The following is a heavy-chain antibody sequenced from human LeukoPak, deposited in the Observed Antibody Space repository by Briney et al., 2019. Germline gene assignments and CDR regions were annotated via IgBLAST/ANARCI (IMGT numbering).Heavy chain of an antibody. J-gene: IGHJ5*02. Sequence: SETLPLTCAVSGYSISSGYYWGWIRQPPGKGLEWIGSIYHSGSTYYNPSLKSRVTISVDTSKNQFSLKLSSVTAADTAVYYCARQLVPARSNWFDPWGQGTLVTVCS. CDR2: IYHSGST. V-gene: IGHV4-38-2*01. D-gene: IGHD6-13*01. CDR3: ARQLVPARSNWFDP. CDR1: GYSISSGYY.